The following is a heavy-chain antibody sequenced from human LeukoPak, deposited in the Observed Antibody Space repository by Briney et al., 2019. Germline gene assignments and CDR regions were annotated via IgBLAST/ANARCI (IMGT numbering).Heavy chain of an antibody. CDR1: GGSISSYY. D-gene: IGHD2-2*01. Sequence: SETLSLTCTVSGGSISSYYWSWIRQPPGKGLEWIGYIYYSGSTNYNPSLKSRVTISVDTSKNQFSLKLSSVPAADTAVYYCARGLPAASFDPWGQGTLVTVSS. CDR3: ARGLPAASFDP. V-gene: IGHV4-59*01. J-gene: IGHJ5*02. CDR2: IYYSGST.